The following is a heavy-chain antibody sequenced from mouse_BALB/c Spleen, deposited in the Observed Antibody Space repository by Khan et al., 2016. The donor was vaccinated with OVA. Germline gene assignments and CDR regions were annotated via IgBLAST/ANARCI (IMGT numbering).Heavy chain of an antibody. Sequence: EVELVESGGGFMQPGGSLTLSCATSGFTFTDYYMYWVRQTPEKRLEWVAYISNRGTTPYYSDTVRGRFTNSSANAKNTLYLQMCRRKTEDTAMYYCAREGDGWGLAYWGQGTLVTVSA. D-gene: IGHD2-3*01. CDR1: GFTFTDYY. J-gene: IGHJ3*01. V-gene: IGHV5-12*02. CDR2: ISNRGTTP. CDR3: AREGDGWGLAY.